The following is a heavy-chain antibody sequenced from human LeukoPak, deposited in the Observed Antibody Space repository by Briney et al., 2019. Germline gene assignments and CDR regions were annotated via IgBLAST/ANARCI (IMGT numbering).Heavy chain of an antibody. CDR1: GFTFDDYT. J-gene: IGHJ3*02. D-gene: IGHD1-26*01. V-gene: IGHV3-43*01. Sequence: GGSLRLSCAGYGFTFDDYTMHWVRQAPGKGLEWVSLISWDGGSTYYADSVKGRFTISRDNSKNSLYLQMNSLRTEDTALYYCAKGGSYLGDAFDIWGQGTMVTVSS. CDR2: ISWDGGST. CDR3: AKGGSYLGDAFDI.